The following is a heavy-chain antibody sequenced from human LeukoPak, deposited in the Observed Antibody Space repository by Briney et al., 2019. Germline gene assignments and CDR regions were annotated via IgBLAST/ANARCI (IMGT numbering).Heavy chain of an antibody. J-gene: IGHJ6*02. CDR3: ARGPSYSNYDYAAYYYYGMDV. CDR1: GYTFTSYD. CDR2: INPNSGGT. D-gene: IGHD4-4*01. V-gene: IGHV1-2*02. Sequence: ASVKVSCKASGYTFTSYDINWVRQATGQGLEWMGWINPNSGGTNYAQKFQGRVTMTRDTSISTAYMELSRLRSDDTAVYYCARGPSYSNYDYAAYYYYGMDVWGQGTTVTVSS.